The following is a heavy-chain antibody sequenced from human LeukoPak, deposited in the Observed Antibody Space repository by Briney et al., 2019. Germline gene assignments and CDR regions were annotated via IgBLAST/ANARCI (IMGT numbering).Heavy chain of an antibody. CDR2: ISGSGGST. Sequence: GGSLRLSCAASGFTFSSYAMSWVRQAPGKGLEWVSAISGSGGSTYYADSVKGRFTISRGNSKNTLYLQMNSLRAEDTAVYYCAKAYSGSLTQHWGQGTLVTVSS. CDR3: AKAYSGSLTQH. J-gene: IGHJ1*01. V-gene: IGHV3-23*01. CDR1: GFTFSSYA. D-gene: IGHD1-26*01.